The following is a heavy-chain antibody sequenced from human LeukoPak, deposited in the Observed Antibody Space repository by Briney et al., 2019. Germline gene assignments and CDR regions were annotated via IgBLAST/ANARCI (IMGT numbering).Heavy chain of an antibody. Sequence: GASVKVSCKASGYTFTSYAMHWVRQAPGQRLEWMGWINAGNGNTKYSQKFQGRVTITRDTSASTAYMELSSLRSDDTAVYYCARGGRMGDFDYWGQGTLVTVSS. CDR3: ARGGRMGDFDY. CDR1: GYTFTSYA. V-gene: IGHV1-3*01. J-gene: IGHJ4*02. D-gene: IGHD3-16*01. CDR2: INAGNGNT.